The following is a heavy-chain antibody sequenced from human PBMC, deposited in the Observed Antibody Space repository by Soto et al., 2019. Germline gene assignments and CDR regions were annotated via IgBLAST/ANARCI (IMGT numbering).Heavy chain of an antibody. CDR3: VQTTGWPGFDF. D-gene: IGHD6-19*01. CDR1: GFTVSSKY. J-gene: IGHJ4*02. V-gene: IGHV3-53*01. Sequence: EVQLVESGGGLIQPGGSLRLSCAASGFTVSSKYMTWVRQAPGKGLEWVSVIYGGGTTYYADSVTGRLTISRDNSKNTLYLQMNSLRAEDTAVYYCVQTTGWPGFDFWGQGTLVTVSS. CDR2: IYGGGTT.